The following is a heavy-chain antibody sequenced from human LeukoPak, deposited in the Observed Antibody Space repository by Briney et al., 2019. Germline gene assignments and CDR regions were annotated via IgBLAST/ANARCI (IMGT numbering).Heavy chain of an antibody. J-gene: IGHJ6*03. Sequence: PSETLSLTCTVSGGSISSHYWSWIRQPPGKGLEWIGYIYYSGSTNYNPSLKSRVTISVDTSKNQFSLKLSSVTAADTAVYYCARSFMVWSAMDVWGKGTTVTVSS. CDR2: IYYSGST. D-gene: IGHD3-10*01. V-gene: IGHV4-59*11. CDR1: GGSISSHY. CDR3: ARSFMVWSAMDV.